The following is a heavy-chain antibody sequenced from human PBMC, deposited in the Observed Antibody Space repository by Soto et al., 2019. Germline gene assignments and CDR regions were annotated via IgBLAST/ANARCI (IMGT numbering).Heavy chain of an antibody. CDR2: IKSKTDGGTT. CDR1: GFTFSSDS. CDR3: TTGLRDTAMVSYYYYGMDV. Sequence: PGGSLRLSCAASGFTFSSDSMNWVRQAPGKGLEWVGRIKSKTDGGTTDYAAPVKGRFTISRDDSKNTLYLQMNSLKTEDTAVYYCTTGLRDTAMVSYYYYGMDVWGQGTTVTVSS. D-gene: IGHD5-18*01. V-gene: IGHV3-15*07. J-gene: IGHJ6*02.